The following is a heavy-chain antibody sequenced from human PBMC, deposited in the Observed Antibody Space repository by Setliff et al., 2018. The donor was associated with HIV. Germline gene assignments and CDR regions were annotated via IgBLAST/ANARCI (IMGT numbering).Heavy chain of an antibody. CDR3: ARVSYTGSSYIDY. D-gene: IGHD6-6*01. J-gene: IGHJ4*02. V-gene: IGHV4-4*08. CDR2: IYTSGST. Sequence: PSETLSLTCTVSGGSISGYYWSWIRQPPGKGLEWIGYIYTSGSTNYNPSLKNRVTISVDTSKNTFSLKLSSVTAADTAVYYCARVSYTGSSYIDYWGQGTLVTVSS. CDR1: GGSISGYY.